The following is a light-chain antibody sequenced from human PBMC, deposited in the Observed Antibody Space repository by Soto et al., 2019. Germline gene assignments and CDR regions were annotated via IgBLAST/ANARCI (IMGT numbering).Light chain of an antibody. Sequence: SYELTQPPSVSVAPGQTAKITCGGNNIGSKSVHWYQQKPSQAPALVVYDDSVRPSGIPERFSGSNSGNTATLTISRVEAGDEADYYCQVLDSTSDHVVFGGGTKLTVL. V-gene: IGLV3-21*02. J-gene: IGLJ2*01. CDR2: DDS. CDR3: QVLDSTSDHVV. CDR1: NIGSKS.